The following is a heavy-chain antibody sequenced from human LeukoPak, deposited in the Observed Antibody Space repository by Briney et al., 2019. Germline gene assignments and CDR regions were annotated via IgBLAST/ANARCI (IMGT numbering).Heavy chain of an antibody. V-gene: IGHV4-59*08. CDR3: ARRQNDAFDI. CDR2: IYYSGST. Sequence: KPSETLSLTCTVSGGSISSYYWSWIRQPPGKGLEWIGYIYYSGSTNYNPSLKSRVTISVDTSKNQFSLKLSSVTAADTAVYYCARRQNDAFDIWGQGTMVTVSS. J-gene: IGHJ3*02. CDR1: GGSISSYY.